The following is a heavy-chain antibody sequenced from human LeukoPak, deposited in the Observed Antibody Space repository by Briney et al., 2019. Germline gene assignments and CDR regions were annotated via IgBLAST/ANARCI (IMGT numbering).Heavy chain of an antibody. D-gene: IGHD6-19*01. CDR3: AREQWLVRGGYYYGMDV. V-gene: IGHV1-3*01. Sequence: ASVKVSCKASGYTFTSYAMHWVRQAPGQSLEWMGWINAGNGNTKYSQKFQGRVTITRDTSASTAYMELSSLRSEDTAVYYCAREQWLVRGGYYYGMDVWGQGTTVTVSS. CDR2: INAGNGNT. CDR1: GYTFTSYA. J-gene: IGHJ6*02.